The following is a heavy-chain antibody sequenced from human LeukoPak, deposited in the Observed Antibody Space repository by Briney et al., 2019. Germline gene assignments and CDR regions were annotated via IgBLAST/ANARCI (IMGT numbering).Heavy chain of an antibody. CDR1: GGSISSYY. D-gene: IGHD2-15*01. CDR2: IYYSGST. CDR3: ARRDIVVVEDAFGI. J-gene: IGHJ3*02. V-gene: IGHV4-59*01. Sequence: SETLSLTCTVSGGSISSYYWSWIRQPPGKGLEWIGYIYYSGSTNYNPSLKSRVTISVDTSKNQFSLKLSSVTAADTAVYYCARRDIVVVEDAFGIWGQGTMVTVSS.